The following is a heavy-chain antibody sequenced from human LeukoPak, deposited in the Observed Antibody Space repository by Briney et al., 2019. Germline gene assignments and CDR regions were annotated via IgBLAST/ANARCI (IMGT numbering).Heavy chain of an antibody. CDR2: ISSSGSTI. CDR3: ARAIYYDSSGYYYGY. V-gene: IGHV3-11*04. J-gene: IGHJ4*02. CDR1: GGSFSGYY. Sequence: LSLTCAVYGGSFSGYYWSWIRQAPGKGLEWVSYISSSGSTIYYADSVKGRFTISRDNAKNSLYLQMNSLRAEDTAVYYCARAIYYDSSGYYYGYWGQGTLVTVSS. D-gene: IGHD3-22*01.